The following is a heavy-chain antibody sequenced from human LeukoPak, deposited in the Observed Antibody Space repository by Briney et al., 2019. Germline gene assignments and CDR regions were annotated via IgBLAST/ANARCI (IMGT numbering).Heavy chain of an antibody. J-gene: IGHJ4*02. V-gene: IGHV3-7*01. D-gene: IGHD4-17*01. CDR1: GFTFSSYW. CDR2: IKQDGSER. CDR3: MVTTRSGPFDY. Sequence: SGGSLRLSCAASGFTFSSYWMNWVRQAPGKGLEWVANIKQDGSERNYVDSVKGRFTISRDNAKNSLYLQMNSLRAEDTAVYYCMVTTRSGPFDYWGQGTLVTVPS.